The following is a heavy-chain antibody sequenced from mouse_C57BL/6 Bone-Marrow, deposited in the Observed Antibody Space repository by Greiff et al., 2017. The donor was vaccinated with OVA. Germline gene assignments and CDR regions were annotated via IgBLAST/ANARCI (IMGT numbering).Heavy chain of an antibody. Sequence: EVKLEESGPGLVKPSQSLSLTCSVTGYSITSGYYWNWIRQFPGNKLEWMGYISYDGSNNYNPSLNNRISITRDTSKNQFFLKLNSVTTEDTATYYCAKSPFITTAAPLDYWGQGTTLTVSS. CDR2: ISYDGSN. J-gene: IGHJ2*01. CDR3: AKSPFITTAAPLDY. CDR1: GYSITSGYY. D-gene: IGHD1-1*01. V-gene: IGHV3-6*01.